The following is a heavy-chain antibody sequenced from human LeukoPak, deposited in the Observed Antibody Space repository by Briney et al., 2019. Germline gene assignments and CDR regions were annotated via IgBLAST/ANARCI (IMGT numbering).Heavy chain of an antibody. CDR3: ARRTLCCGERFDP. J-gene: IGHJ5*02. D-gene: IGHD3-16*01. Sequence: KPSETLSLTCAVYGGSFSGYYWSWIRQPPGKGLEWIGYIYSSGSTNYNPSLKSRVIISVDTSKNQFSLKLSSVTAADTAVYYCARRTLCCGERFDPWGQGTLVTVSS. V-gene: IGHV4-59*08. CDR1: GGSFSGYY. CDR2: IYSSGST.